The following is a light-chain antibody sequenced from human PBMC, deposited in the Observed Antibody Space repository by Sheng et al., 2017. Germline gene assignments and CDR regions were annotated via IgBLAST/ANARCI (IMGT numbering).Light chain of an antibody. J-gene: IGKJ2*01. CDR1: QSVSSSY. V-gene: IGKV3D-20*02. CDR2: DAS. Sequence: EIVLTQSPGTLSLSPGERATLSCRASQSVSSSYLAWYQQKPGQAPRLLIYDASNRATGIPARFSGSGSGTDFTLTISSLEPEDFAVYYCQQGYNWPPYTFGKGTKLEI. CDR3: QQGYNWPPYT.